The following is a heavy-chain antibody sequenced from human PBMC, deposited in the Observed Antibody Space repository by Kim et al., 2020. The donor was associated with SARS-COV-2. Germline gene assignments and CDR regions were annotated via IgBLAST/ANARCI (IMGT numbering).Heavy chain of an antibody. J-gene: IGHJ6*02. CDR3: ARMRMVRRVGSYDYYGMDV. CDR1: GGSVSSGSYY. D-gene: IGHD3-10*01. CDR2: IYYSGST. V-gene: IGHV4-61*01. Sequence: SETLSLTCTVSGGSVSSGSYYWSWIRQPPGKGLEWIGYIYYSGSTNYNPSLKSRVTISVDTSKNQFSLKLSSVTAADAAVYYCARMRMVRRVGSYDYYGMDVWGQGTTVTVSS.